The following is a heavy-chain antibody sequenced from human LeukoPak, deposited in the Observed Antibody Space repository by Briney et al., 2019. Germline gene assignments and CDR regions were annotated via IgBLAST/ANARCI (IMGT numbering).Heavy chain of an antibody. J-gene: IGHJ4*02. V-gene: IGHV3-23*01. CDR2: ISGSGGST. CDR1: GFTFSSYA. D-gene: IGHD1-26*01. Sequence: GGSLRLSCTASGFTFSSYAMSWVRQAPGKGLEWVSAISGSGGSTYYADSVKGRFTISRDNSKNTLYLQMNSLRAEDTAVYYCARDSGSYYFDYWGQGTLVTVSS. CDR3: ARDSGSYYFDY.